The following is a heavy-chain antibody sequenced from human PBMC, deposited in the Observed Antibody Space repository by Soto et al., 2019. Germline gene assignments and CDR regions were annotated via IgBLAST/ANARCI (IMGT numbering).Heavy chain of an antibody. Sequence: EVQLLESGGGLVQPGGSLRLSCPASGFTFGSYAMNWLRQAPGRGLECVSFISGSGRTTYYADSVKGRFTVSRDNSKNTLYLQMNSLRAEDTALYYCAKFRGPSYSYYSMDVWGKGTTVTVSS. D-gene: IGHD3-16*01. CDR1: GFTFGSYA. CDR2: ISGSGRTT. V-gene: IGHV3-23*01. J-gene: IGHJ6*03. CDR3: AKFRGPSYSYYSMDV.